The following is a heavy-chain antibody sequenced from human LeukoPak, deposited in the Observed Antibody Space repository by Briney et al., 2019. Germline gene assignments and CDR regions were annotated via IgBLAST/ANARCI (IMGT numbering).Heavy chain of an antibody. CDR3: ARDSFMVRGSMDV. Sequence: GGSLRLSCAASGFTFGDYAMHWVRQAPGKGLEYVSVISSNGGSTYYADSVKGRFTISRDNAKNSLYLQMNSLRAEDTAVYYCARDSFMVRGSMDVWGLGTTVTVSS. CDR1: GFTFGDYA. D-gene: IGHD3-10*01. V-gene: IGHV3-64*02. J-gene: IGHJ6*02. CDR2: ISSNGGST.